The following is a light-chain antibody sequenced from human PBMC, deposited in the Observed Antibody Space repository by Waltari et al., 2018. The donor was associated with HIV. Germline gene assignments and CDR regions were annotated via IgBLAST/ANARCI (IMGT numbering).Light chain of an antibody. J-gene: IGKJ2*01. CDR2: GTS. Sequence: IVMTESPGTLSLSPGERATPSCRASQSISSAYLCWYQQKRGQAPRLLIYGTSTRAPGIPDRFSGSGSETDFTLTISRLEPEDFAVYYCQQYGSPPETFGQGTRLEI. CDR1: QSISSAY. V-gene: IGKV3-20*01. CDR3: QQYGSPPET.